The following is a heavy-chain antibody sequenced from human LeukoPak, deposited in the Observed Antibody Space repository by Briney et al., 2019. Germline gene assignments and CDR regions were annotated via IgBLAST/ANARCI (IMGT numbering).Heavy chain of an antibody. J-gene: IGHJ5*02. V-gene: IGHV4-61*01. Sequence: SETLSLTCTVSGYSISSGYYWSWIRQPPGKGLEWIGYIYYSGSTNYNPSLKSRVTMSANTSKNQFSLKLTSVTAADTAVYYCARGSLLGDWFDPWGQGTLVTVSS. CDR1: GYSISSGYY. CDR3: ARGSLLGDWFDP. D-gene: IGHD7-27*01. CDR2: IYYSGST.